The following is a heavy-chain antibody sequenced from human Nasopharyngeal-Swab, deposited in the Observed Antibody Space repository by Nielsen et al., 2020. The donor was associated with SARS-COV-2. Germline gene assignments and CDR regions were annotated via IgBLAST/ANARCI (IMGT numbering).Heavy chain of an antibody. V-gene: IGHV1-18*01. Sequence: ASVKVSCKASGYTFTSYGISWVRQAPGQGLEWMGWISAYNGNTNYAQKLQGRVTMTTDTSTSTAYMELRSLRSDDTAVYYCARVGSYYYDSSGYAGSSYYFDYWGQGTLVTVSS. CDR3: ARVGSYYYDSSGYAGSSYYFDY. CDR2: ISAYNGNT. J-gene: IGHJ4*02. CDR1: GYTFTSYG. D-gene: IGHD3-22*01.